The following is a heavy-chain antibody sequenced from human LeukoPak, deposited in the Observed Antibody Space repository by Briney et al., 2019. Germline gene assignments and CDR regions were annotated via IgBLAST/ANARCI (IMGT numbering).Heavy chain of an antibody. D-gene: IGHD1-26*01. J-gene: IGHJ5*02. CDR2: TYYRSKWYN. CDR3: AREGEVGTTWSWFDP. CDR1: RDSVSSNSAA. Sequence: SQTLSLTCAISRDSVSSNSAAWIWIRQSPSRGLEWLGRTYYRSKWYNDYAVSVKSRITITPDTSTSQFALQLNSVTPEDTAVYYCAREGEVGTTWSWFDPWGQGTLVTVSS. V-gene: IGHV6-1*01.